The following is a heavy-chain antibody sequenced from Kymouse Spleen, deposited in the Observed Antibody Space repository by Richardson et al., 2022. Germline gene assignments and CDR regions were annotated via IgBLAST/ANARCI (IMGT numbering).Heavy chain of an antibody. Sequence: EVQLVESGGGLIQPGGSLRLSCAASGFTVSSNYMSWVRQAPGKGLEWVSVIYSCGSTYYADSVKGRFTISRDNSKNTLYLQMNSLRAEDTAVYYCARGKQLDYYGMDVWGQGTTVTVSS. D-gene: IGHD6-6*01. J-gene: IGHJ6*02. V-gene: IGHV3-66*03. CDR2: IYSCGST. CDR1: GFTVSSNY. CDR3: ARGKQLDYYGMDV.